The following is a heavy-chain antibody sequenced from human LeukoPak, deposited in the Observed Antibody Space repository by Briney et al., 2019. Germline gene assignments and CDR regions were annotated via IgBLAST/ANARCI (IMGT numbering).Heavy chain of an antibody. CDR1: GGSISSGGYY. CDR2: IYYSGGT. CDR3: ARDGGFGELYSDY. V-gene: IGHV4-31*03. D-gene: IGHD3-10*01. J-gene: IGHJ4*02. Sequence: SSQTLSLTCTVSGGSISSGGYYWSWIRQHPGKGLEWIGYIYYSGGTYYNPSLKSRVTISVDTSKNQFSLKLSSVTAADTAVYYCARDGGFGELYSDYWGQGTLVTVSS.